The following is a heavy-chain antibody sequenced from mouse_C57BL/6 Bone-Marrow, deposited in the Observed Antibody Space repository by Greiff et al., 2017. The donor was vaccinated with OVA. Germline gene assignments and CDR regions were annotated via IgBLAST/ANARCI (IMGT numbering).Heavy chain of an antibody. Sequence: EVQGVESGGDLVKPGGSLKLSCAASGFTFSSYGMSWVRQTPDKRLEWVATISSGGSYTYYPDSVKGRFTISRANAKNTLYLQMSSLKSEDTAMYYCARLHYYGSSYDYWGQGTTLTVSS. J-gene: IGHJ2*01. CDR2: ISSGGSYT. CDR3: ARLHYYGSSYDY. D-gene: IGHD1-1*01. V-gene: IGHV5-6*01. CDR1: GFTFSSYG.